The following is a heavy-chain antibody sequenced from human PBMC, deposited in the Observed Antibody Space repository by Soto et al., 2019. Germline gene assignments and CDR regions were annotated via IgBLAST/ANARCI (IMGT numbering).Heavy chain of an antibody. CDR1: GFIFSTSW. J-gene: IGHJ1*01. D-gene: IGHD3-22*01. CDR3: ARGDSGSWGF. V-gene: IGHV3-7*03. CDR2: IKYDGSKE. Sequence: EVQVVEFGGDLVQPGGSLILSCAASGFIFSTSWMSWVRQAPGKGLEWVANIKYDGSKEYYVDSVKGRFTISRDNARNSLYLQMNSLRAEDTAVYYCARGDSGSWGFGGQGTLVTVSS.